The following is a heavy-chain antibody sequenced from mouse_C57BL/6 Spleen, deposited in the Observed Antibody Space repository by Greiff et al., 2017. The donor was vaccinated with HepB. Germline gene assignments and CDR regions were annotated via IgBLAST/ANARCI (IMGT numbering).Heavy chain of an antibody. V-gene: IGHV1-50*01. Sequence: QVQLQQPGAELVKPGASVKLSCKASGYTFTSYWMQWVKQRPGQGLEWIGEIDPSDSYTNYNQKFKGKSTLTVDTSSSTSYMQLSSLTSEDSAVYYCASYSDYEAVYFDYWGHGTTLTVSS. D-gene: IGHD2-13*01. J-gene: IGHJ2*01. CDR3: ASYSDYEAVYFDY. CDR1: GYTFTSYW. CDR2: IDPSDSYT.